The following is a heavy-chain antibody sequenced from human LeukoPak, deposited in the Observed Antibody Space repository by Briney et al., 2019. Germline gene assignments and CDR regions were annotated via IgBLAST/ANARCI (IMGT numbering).Heavy chain of an antibody. CDR3: ARDKWRENYDSSGYYDY. CDR2: IWYDGSNK. V-gene: IGHV3-33*01. Sequence: GGSLRLSCEASGFIFSSYGMHWVRQAPGKGLEWVAVIWYDGSNKYYADSVKGRFTISRDNSKNTLYLQMSSLRAEDTAVYYCARDKWRENYDSSGYYDYWGQGTLVTVSS. D-gene: IGHD3-22*01. CDR1: GFIFSSYG. J-gene: IGHJ4*02.